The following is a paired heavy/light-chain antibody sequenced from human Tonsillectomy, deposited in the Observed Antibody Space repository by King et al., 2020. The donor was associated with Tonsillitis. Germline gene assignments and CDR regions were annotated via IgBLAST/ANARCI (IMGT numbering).Heavy chain of an antibody. V-gene: IGHV1-69*06. J-gene: IGHJ4*02. CDR3: ARAGSGWYSVTYFDS. CDR2: IIPIFGKT. Sequence: QVQLVQSGAEVKKPESSVKVSCKASGGTFSSYAINWVRQAPGQGLEWMGGIIPIFGKTTYAQKFQGRVTITADTSTSTAYMELSSLRSEDTAVYYCARAGSGWYSVTYFDSWGQGTLVTVSS. CDR1: GGTFSSYA. D-gene: IGHD6-19*01.
Light chain of an antibody. J-gene: IGLJ2*01. CDR1: SSNIGAGYD. V-gene: IGLV1-40*01. CDR2: GDI. CDR3: QSFDSSLSGAV. Sequence: QSVLTQSPSVSGAPGQRVTISCAGSSSNIGAGYDVHWYQQLPGTAPKLLIYGDINRPSGVPDRFSGSKSGTSASLAITGLQAEDEADYYCQSFDSSLSGAVFGGGTKLTVL.